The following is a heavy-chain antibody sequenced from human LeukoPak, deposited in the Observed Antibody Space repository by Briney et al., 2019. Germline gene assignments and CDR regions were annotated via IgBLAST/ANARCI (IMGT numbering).Heavy chain of an antibody. V-gene: IGHV3-74*01. D-gene: IGHD3-3*01. CDR2: INSDGSST. CDR3: AREASITIFGVVTANWFDP. J-gene: IGHJ5*02. Sequence: GGSLRLSCAASGFTFSSYWMPWVRQAPGKGLVWVSRINSDGSSTSYADSVKGRFTISRDNAKNTLYLQMNSLRAEDTAVYYCAREASITIFGVVTANWFDPWGQGTLVTVSS. CDR1: GFTFSSYW.